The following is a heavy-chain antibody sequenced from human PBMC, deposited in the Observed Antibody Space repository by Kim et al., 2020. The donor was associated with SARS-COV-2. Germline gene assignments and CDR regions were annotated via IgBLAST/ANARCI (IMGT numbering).Heavy chain of an antibody. CDR3: ARDYSD. V-gene: IGHV3-7*01. CDR2: INEDGSKK. J-gene: IGHJ4*02. CDR1: GFTFSNYC. Sequence: GGSLRLSCAASGFTFSNYCMSWVRQAPGKGLEWVSNINEDGSKKYYVDSVKGRFTISRDNAKNSLYLQMNSLRDGDTAVYYCARDYSDWGQGTPVTVSS. D-gene: IGHD6-13*01.